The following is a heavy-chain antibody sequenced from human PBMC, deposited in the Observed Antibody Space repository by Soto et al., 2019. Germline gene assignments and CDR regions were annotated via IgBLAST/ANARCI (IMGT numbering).Heavy chain of an antibody. J-gene: IGHJ4*02. CDR3: ASAIAVAAIDY. D-gene: IGHD6-19*01. V-gene: IGHV3-33*01. Sequence: QVQLVESGGGVVQPGRSLRLSCAASGFTFSSYGMHWVRQAPGKGVEWVAVIWYDGSNKYYADSVKGRFTISRDNSKNTLYLQMNSLRAEDTAVYYCASAIAVAAIDYWGQGTLVTVSS. CDR2: IWYDGSNK. CDR1: GFTFSSYG.